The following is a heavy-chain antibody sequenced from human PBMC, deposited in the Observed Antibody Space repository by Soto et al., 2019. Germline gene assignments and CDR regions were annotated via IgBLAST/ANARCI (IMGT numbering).Heavy chain of an antibody. CDR2: IYYNGTT. D-gene: IGHD3-3*01. CDR1: GGSISNYQ. V-gene: IGHV4-59*01. Sequence: QVQLQESGPGLVKPSETLSLTCTVSGGSISNYQWSWVRQPPGKRLEWIRYIYYNGTTSYNPSLKSRVTISVDMSKNHLSLTLTSVTAADTAVYYCARSFYPWGQGTLVTVSS. J-gene: IGHJ5*02. CDR3: ARSFYP.